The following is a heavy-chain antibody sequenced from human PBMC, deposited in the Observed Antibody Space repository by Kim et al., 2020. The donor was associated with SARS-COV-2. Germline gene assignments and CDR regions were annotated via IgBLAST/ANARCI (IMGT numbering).Heavy chain of an antibody. V-gene: IGHV4-39*07. J-gene: IGHJ4*02. CDR2: IYYSGST. Sequence: SETLSLTCTVSGGSISSSSYYWGWIRQPPGKGLEWIGSIYYSGSTYYNPSLKSRVTISVDTSKNQFSLKLSSVTAADMAVYYCARTYRYFDYWGQGTLVTVSS. CDR1: GGSISSSSYY. D-gene: IGHD5-18*01. CDR3: ARTYRYFDY.